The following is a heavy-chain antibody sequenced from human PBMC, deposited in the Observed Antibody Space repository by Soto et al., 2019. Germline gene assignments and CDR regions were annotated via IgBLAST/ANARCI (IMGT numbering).Heavy chain of an antibody. CDR2: SRDKPQGYST. CDR1: GFTLSDHY. D-gene: IGHD3-22*01. CDR3: VRATYFSDSSGYTRCLDY. Sequence: EVQLVESGGGLVQPGGSLRLSCAGSGFTLSDHYIAWVRQAPGKGLEWVGRSRDKPQGYSTAYAASVKGRFTTSRDESKNSAYLQMNSLKTEDTAVYYCVRATYFSDSSGYTRCLDYWGQGTLVTVSS. V-gene: IGHV3-72*01. J-gene: IGHJ4*02.